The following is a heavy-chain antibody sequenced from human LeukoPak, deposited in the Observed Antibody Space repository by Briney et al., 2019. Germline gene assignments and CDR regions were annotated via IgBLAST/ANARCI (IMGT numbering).Heavy chain of an antibody. Sequence: MSWVRQAPGXGVEWVSVIYSGGSTYYADYVKGRFTLSRDNSKNTLYLQMNSLRAEDTAVYYCAREPGIAAAGVDYWGQGTLVTVSS. V-gene: IGHV3-66*01. D-gene: IGHD6-13*01. CDR3: AREPGIAAAGVDY. CDR2: IYSGGST. J-gene: IGHJ4*02.